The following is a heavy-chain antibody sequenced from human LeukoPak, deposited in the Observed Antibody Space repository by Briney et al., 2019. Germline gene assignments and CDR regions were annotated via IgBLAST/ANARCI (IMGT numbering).Heavy chain of an antibody. V-gene: IGHV4-4*02. CDR3: AREGGPYRPLDY. Sequence: SGTLSLTCGVSGGSISNTNWWTWVRQPPGKGLEWIGEVNLQGSTNYNPSLTSRVAIAVDKSENHISLKLPSVTAADTAVYYCAREGGPYRPLDYSGQGTLVTVSS. CDR1: GGSISNTNW. J-gene: IGHJ4*02. CDR2: VNLQGST.